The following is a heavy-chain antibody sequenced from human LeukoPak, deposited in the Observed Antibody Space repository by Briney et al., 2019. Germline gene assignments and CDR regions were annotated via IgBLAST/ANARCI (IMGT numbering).Heavy chain of an antibody. CDR2: IYFSGST. D-gene: IGHD3-10*01. V-gene: IGHV4-59*12. CDR1: GGSINSYY. J-gene: IGHJ4*02. Sequence: SETLSLTCLVSGGSINSYYWSWIRQPPGKGLEWIGYIYFSGSTFYNPSLRSRLTISVDTSKNQFSLKVKSVTAADTAVYYCAREGDGSLKFDYWGQGTLVTVSS. CDR3: AREGDGSLKFDY.